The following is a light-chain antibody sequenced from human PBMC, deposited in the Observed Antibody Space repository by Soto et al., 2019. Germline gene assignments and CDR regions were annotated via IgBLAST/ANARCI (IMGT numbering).Light chain of an antibody. V-gene: IGKV4-1*01. J-gene: IGKJ4*01. Sequence: DIVMTESPDSLPVSLGERATINCKSSQSLLSSRDNKNYFAWYQEKPGQPPKLLISWASTRESGVPDRISGSGSGTDVTLTISSLQAEDVAVYYCHQYYSAPLTFGGGTKVEIK. CDR2: WAS. CDR1: QSLLSSRDNKNY. CDR3: HQYYSAPLT.